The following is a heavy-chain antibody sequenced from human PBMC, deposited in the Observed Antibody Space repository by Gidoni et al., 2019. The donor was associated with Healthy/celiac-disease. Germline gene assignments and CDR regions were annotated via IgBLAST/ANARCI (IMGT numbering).Heavy chain of an antibody. CDR2: ISYDGSNR. J-gene: IGHJ6*03. CDR3: AKDGIDYDFWSGYYTIYYYYMDV. Sequence: QVQLVESGGGVVQPGRSLRLSCADSGVTFSSYGMHWVRQAPGKGLEWVVVISYDGSNRYYADSVKGRFTISRDNSKNTLYLQMNSLRAEDTAVYYCAKDGIDYDFWSGYYTIYYYYMDVWGKGTTVTVSS. CDR1: GVTFSSYG. V-gene: IGHV3-30*18. D-gene: IGHD3-3*01.